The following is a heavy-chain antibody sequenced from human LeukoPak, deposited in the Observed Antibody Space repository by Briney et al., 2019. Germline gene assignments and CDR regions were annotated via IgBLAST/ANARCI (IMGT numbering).Heavy chain of an antibody. CDR2: IYYSGST. J-gene: IGHJ4*02. CDR3: ARGDVYGSGSYDY. CDR1: GGSISSGDYY. D-gene: IGHD3-10*01. V-gene: IGHV4-39*07. Sequence: SETLSLTCTVSGGSISSGDYYWGWIRQPPGKGLEWIGSIYYSGSTYYNPSLKSRVTISVDTSKNQFSLKLSSVTAADTAVYYCARGDVYGSGSYDYWGQGTLVTVSS.